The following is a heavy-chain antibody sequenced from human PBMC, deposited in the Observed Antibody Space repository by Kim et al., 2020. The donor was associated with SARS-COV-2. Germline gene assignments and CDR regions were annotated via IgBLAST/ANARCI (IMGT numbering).Heavy chain of an antibody. D-gene: IGHD6-25*01. J-gene: IGHJ4*02. Sequence: SETLSLTCTVSGGSISSYYWSWIRQPAGKGLEWIGRIYTSGSTNYNPSLMSRVTMSVDTTKNQFSLKLSSVTAADTAVYYCARETPIAAVADNWGQGTLVAVSS. CDR1: GGSISSYY. CDR3: ARETPIAAVADN. V-gene: IGHV4-4*07. CDR2: IYTSGST.